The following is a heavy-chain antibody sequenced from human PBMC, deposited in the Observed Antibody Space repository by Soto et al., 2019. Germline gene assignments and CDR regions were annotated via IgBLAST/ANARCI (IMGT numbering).Heavy chain of an antibody. J-gene: IGHJ4*02. V-gene: IGHV3-15*01. Sequence: EVQLVESGGGLVKPGGSLRLSCAASGFTFSDAWMSWVRQAPGKGLEWVGLIKKKTDGGTTDYATPVKGRFTISRDDSKNTLYLQMSSLKTEDTAVYYGRNQWLDWGQGTLVTVSS. CDR2: IKKKTDGGTT. CDR3: RNQWLD. CDR1: GFTFSDAW. D-gene: IGHD6-19*01.